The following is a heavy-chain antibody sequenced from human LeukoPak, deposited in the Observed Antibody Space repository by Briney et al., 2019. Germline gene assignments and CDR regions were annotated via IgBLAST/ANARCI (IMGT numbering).Heavy chain of an antibody. J-gene: IGHJ6*03. D-gene: IGHD3-3*01. CDR1: GGSFSGYY. Sequence: SETLSLTCAVYGGSFSGYYWSWIRQPPGKGLEWIGEINHSGSTNYNPSLKSRVTISVDTSKNQFSLKLSSVTAADTAVYYCARGRYYDFWSGYYTTTLGYYYMDVWGKGTTVTVSS. V-gene: IGHV4-34*01. CDR2: INHSGST. CDR3: ARGRYYDFWSGYYTTTLGYYYMDV.